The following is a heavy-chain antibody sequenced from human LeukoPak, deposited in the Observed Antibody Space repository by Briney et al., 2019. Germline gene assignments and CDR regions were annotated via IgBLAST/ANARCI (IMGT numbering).Heavy chain of an antibody. CDR3: ARDPYNGNYGDYYYYYMDV. Sequence: GGSLRLSCAVSGITLSSYSMSWVRQAPGKGLEWVSSITSSSSYIYYADSVKGRFTISRDNAKNSLYLQMNSLRAEDTAVYYCARDPYNGNYGDYYYYYMDVWGKGTTVTISS. CDR2: ITSSSSYI. V-gene: IGHV3-21*01. J-gene: IGHJ6*03. CDR1: GITLSSYS. D-gene: IGHD1-26*01.